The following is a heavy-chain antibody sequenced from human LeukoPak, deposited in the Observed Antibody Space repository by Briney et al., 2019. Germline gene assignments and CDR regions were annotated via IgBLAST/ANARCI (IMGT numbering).Heavy chain of an antibody. V-gene: IGHV3-74*01. J-gene: IGHJ4*02. CDR1: GFSFSSNW. CDR3: ARDYYGSGGYYP. Sequence: PGGSLRLSCAASGFSFSSNWMHWVRQAPGKGLAWVSRINYDGRSTSYADSVKGRFTVSRDNAKNTLYLQMNSLRAEDTAVYYCARDYYGSGGYYPWGQGTLVTVSS. CDR2: INYDGRST. D-gene: IGHD3-10*01.